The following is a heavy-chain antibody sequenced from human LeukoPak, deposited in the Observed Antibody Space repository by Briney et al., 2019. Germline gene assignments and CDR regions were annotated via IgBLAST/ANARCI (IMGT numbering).Heavy chain of an antibody. CDR3: ARCSWGGIVATTKHYYYYGMDV. D-gene: IGHD5-12*01. Sequence: ASVKVSCKASGYTFTSYGISWVRQAPGQGLEWMGWISAYNGNTNYAQKLQGRVTMTTDTSTSTAYMELRSLRSDDTAVYYCARCSWGGIVATTKHYYYYGMDVWGQGTTVTVSS. CDR2: ISAYNGNT. V-gene: IGHV1-18*01. CDR1: GYTFTSYG. J-gene: IGHJ6*02.